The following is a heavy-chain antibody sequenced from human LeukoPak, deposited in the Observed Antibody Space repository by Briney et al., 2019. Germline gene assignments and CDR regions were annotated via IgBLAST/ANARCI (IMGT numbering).Heavy chain of an antibody. CDR3: ARMYNWFDP. J-gene: IGHJ5*02. V-gene: IGHV3-53*01. CDR1: GFTVSNHC. Sequence: GGSQRLCCAASGFTVSNHCMSWVRQAPGNGLEWVSVIYSGGSTYYADSVKGRFTISRDNSKNTLYLQMNSLRAEDTAVYYCARMYNWFDPWGQGTLVTVSS. CDR2: IYSGGST.